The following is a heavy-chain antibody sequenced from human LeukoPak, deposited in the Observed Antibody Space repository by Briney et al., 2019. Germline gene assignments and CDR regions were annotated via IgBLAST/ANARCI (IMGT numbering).Heavy chain of an antibody. D-gene: IGHD3-16*01. Sequence: GGSLRLSCAASGFTFSSYAMSWVRQAPGKGLEWVSYISSSSGRIYYADSVKGRFTISRENAKNSLYLQMNSLRAEDTAVYFCAREYDYVWGNNDYWGQGTLVTVSA. CDR3: AREYDYVWGNNDY. J-gene: IGHJ4*02. CDR1: GFTFSSYA. CDR2: ISSSSGRI. V-gene: IGHV3-48*04.